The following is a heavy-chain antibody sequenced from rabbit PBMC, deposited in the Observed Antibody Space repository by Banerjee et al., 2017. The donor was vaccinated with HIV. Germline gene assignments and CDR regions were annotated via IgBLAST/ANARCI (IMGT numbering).Heavy chain of an antibody. V-gene: IGHV1S40*01. CDR3: ARYTYTGYGYAYYFNL. CDR2: IYTASGDST. J-gene: IGHJ4*01. D-gene: IGHD6-1*01. Sequence: QSLEESGGDLVEPGASLTLTCTASGFSFGNYYMTWVRQAPGKGLEWSACIYTASGDSTAYANWAKGRFTISKTSSTTVTLQVTSLTAADTATYFCARYTYTGYGYAYYFNLWGPGTLVTVS. CDR1: GFSFGNYY.